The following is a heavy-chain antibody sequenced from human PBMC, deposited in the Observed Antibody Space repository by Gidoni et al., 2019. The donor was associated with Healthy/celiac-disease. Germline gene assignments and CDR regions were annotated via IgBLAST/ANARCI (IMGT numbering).Heavy chain of an antibody. CDR2: MNPNSGNT. V-gene: IGHV1-8*01. CDR3: ARNYYGSGSYYPPYYYYYGMDV. Sequence: QVQLVQSGAEVKKPGASVKVYCKASGYTFTSSDINWVRQATGQGLEWMGWMNPNSGNTGYAQQFQGRVTMTRNTSISTAYMELSSLRSEDTAVYYCARNYYGSGSYYPPYYYYYGMDVWGQGTTVTVSS. D-gene: IGHD3-10*01. J-gene: IGHJ6*02. CDR1: GYTFTSSD.